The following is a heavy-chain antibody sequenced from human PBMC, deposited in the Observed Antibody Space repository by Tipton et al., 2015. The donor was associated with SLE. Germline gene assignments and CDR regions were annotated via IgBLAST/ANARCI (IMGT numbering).Heavy chain of an antibody. CDR1: GDSMNNYY. CDR2: IYKTGIT. J-gene: IGHJ3*02. Sequence: TLSLTCSVSGDSMNNYYWSWIRQPAGMPLEWIGRIYKTGITNYNPSLKGRLSMSVDTSKAHFSLNLNSVTAADTAVYYCARVVFRTGVFDIWGQGTLVTVSS. CDR3: ARVVFRTGVFDI. D-gene: IGHD3/OR15-3a*01. V-gene: IGHV4-4*07.